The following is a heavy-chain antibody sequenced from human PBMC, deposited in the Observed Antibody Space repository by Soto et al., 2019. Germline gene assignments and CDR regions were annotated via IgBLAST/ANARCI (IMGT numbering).Heavy chain of an antibody. CDR1: GGTFSSYT. CDR3: ARAGGYGDYDI. Sequence: QVQLVQSGAEVKKPGSSVRVSCKASGGTFSSYTISWVRQAPGQGLEWMGRIIPILGIANYAQKFQGRVTITADKSTSTAYMELSSLRSEDTAVYYCARAGGYGDYDIWGQGTLVTVSS. CDR2: IIPILGIA. D-gene: IGHD4-17*01. J-gene: IGHJ4*02. V-gene: IGHV1-69*02.